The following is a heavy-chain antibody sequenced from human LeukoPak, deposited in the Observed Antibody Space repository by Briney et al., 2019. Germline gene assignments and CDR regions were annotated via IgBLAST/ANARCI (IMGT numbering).Heavy chain of an antibody. CDR2: IYHSGST. J-gene: IGHJ6*03. V-gene: IGHV4-4*02. Sequence: SGTLSLTCAVSGGSISSSNWWSWVRQPPGKGLEWIGEIYHSGSTNYKSSLKSRVTISVDTSKNRFSLKLSSVTAADTAVYYCARTTEGGYSYGYFYYYYMDVWGKGTTVTISS. D-gene: IGHD5-18*01. CDR1: GGSISSSNW. CDR3: ARTTEGGYSYGYFYYYYMDV.